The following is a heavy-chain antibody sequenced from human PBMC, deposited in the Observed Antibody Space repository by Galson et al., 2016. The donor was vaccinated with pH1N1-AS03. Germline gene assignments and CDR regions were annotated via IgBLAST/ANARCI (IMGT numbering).Heavy chain of an antibody. D-gene: IGHD3/OR15-3a*01. CDR3: AREGRFLDWGNYAMDV. Sequence: SVKVSCKASGGTLSNHGISWVRQAPGQGLEWMGGLVPIFRTANYAQKFQGRVTMTADDSADDSTSKAYMELSNLRAEDTGVYYCAREGRFLDWGNYAMDVWGQGTTVIVS. V-gene: IGHV1-69*13. J-gene: IGHJ6*02. CDR2: LVPIFRTA. CDR1: GGTLSNHG.